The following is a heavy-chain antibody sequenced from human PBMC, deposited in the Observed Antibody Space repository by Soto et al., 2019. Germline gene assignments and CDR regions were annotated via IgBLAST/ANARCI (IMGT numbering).Heavy chain of an antibody. J-gene: IGHJ5*02. Sequence: SETLSLTCTVSGGSVSSGSYYWSWIRQPPGKGLEWIGYIYYSGSTNYNPSLKSRVTMSVDTSKNQFSLKLSSVTAADTAVYYCARGRTARNWFDPWGQGTLVTSPQ. CDR1: GGSVSSGSYY. D-gene: IGHD6-6*01. CDR3: ARGRTARNWFDP. CDR2: IYYSGST. V-gene: IGHV4-61*01.